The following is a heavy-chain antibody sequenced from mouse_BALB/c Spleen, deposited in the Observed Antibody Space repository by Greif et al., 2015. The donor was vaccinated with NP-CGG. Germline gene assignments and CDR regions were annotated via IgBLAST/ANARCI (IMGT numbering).Heavy chain of an antibody. CDR3: ARKDYRYDGGGFDY. J-gene: IGHJ2*01. CDR1: GYSITSDYA. V-gene: IGHV3-2*02. CDR2: ISYSGST. D-gene: IGHD2-14*01. Sequence: EVKLQESGPGLVKPSQSLSLTCTVTGYSITSDYAWNWIRQFPGNKLEWMGYISYSGSTSYNPSLKSRISITRDTSKNQFFLQLNSVTTEDTGTYYCARKDYRYDGGGFDYWGQGTTLTVSS.